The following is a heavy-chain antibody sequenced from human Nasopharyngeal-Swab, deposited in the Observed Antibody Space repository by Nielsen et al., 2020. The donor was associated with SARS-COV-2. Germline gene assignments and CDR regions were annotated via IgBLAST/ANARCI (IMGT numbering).Heavy chain of an antibody. CDR3: ARGYYGSGSYPFDY. V-gene: IGHV4-34*01. CDR1: GGSFSGYY. D-gene: IGHD3-10*01. J-gene: IGHJ4*02. CDR2: INHSGST. Sequence: GSLRLSCAVYGGSFSGYYWSWIRQPPGKGLEWIGEINHSGSTNYNPSLESRVTISVDTSKNQFSLKLSSVTAADTAVYYCARGYYGSGSYPFDYWGQGTLVTVSS.